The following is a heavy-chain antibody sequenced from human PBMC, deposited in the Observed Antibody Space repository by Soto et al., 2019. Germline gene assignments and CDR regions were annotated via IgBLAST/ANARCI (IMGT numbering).Heavy chain of an antibody. D-gene: IGHD2-8*01. Sequence: QVQLVESGGGVVQPGRSLRLSCAASGFPFSNYGMHWVRLAPGKGLEWVAVTSYDGKSSYYADSVKGRFTISRDNSKTTLYLPMNSLRAEDTALYYSSRVRGPYGYSYSYAMDVWGQGTTVTVSS. J-gene: IGHJ6*02. CDR1: GFPFSNYG. CDR3: SRVRGPYGYSYSYAMDV. V-gene: IGHV3-30*03. CDR2: TSYDGKSS.